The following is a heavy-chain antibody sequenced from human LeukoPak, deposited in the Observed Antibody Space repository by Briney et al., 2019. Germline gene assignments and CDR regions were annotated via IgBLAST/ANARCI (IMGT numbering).Heavy chain of an antibody. D-gene: IGHD2-2*02. J-gene: IGHJ4*02. V-gene: IGHV3-30*01. CDR3: ARGPPDCSSTSCYINY. CDR2: ISYDGSNK. CDR1: GFTFSSYA. Sequence: GGSLRLSCVASGFTFSSYAMHWVRQAPGKGLEWVAVISYDGSNKYYADSVKGRFTISRDNSKNTLYLQMNSLRAEDTAVYYCARGPPDCSSTSCYINYWGQGTLVTVSS.